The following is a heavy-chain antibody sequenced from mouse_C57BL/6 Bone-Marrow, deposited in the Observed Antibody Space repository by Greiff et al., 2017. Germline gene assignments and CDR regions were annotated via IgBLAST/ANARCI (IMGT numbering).Heavy chain of an antibody. CDR3: ARSDTTVAPHFDV. D-gene: IGHD1-1*01. CDR1: GYTFTSYD. Sequence: VQLVESGPELVKPGASVKLSCKASGYTFTSYDINWVKQRPGQGLAWIGWIYPRDGSTKYNEKFKGKATLTVDTSSSTAYMELHSLTSEDSAVYFCARSDTTVAPHFDVWGTGTTVTVSS. J-gene: IGHJ1*03. CDR2: IYPRDGST. V-gene: IGHV1-85*01.